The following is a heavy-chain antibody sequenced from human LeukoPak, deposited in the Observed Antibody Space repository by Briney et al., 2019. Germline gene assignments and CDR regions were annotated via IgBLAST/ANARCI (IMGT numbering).Heavy chain of an antibody. CDR2: ITGDGGNT. CDR3: AKVWRGGGSCFDY. J-gene: IGHJ4*02. D-gene: IGHD2-15*01. Sequence: TGGSLRLSCAASGFTFSSYAMSWVRQAPGKGLEWVSVITGDGGNTYYADPVKGRLTISRDNSKNTLYLQMNSLRAEDTAVYYCAKVWRGGGSCFDYWGQGTLVTVSS. V-gene: IGHV3-23*01. CDR1: GFTFSSYA.